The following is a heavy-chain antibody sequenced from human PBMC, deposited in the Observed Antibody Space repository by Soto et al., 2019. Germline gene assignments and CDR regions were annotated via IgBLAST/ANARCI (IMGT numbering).Heavy chain of an antibody. J-gene: IGHJ5*02. CDR2: ISSSSSYT. CDR3: ARGPQPSSGWYPWFDP. CDR1: GFTFSDYY. Sequence: PGGSLRLSCAASGFTFSDYYMSWIRQAPGKGLEWVSYISSSSSYTNYADSVKGRFTISRDNAKNSLYLQMNSLRAEDTAVYYCARGPQPSSGWYPWFDPWGQGTLVTVSS. D-gene: IGHD6-19*01. V-gene: IGHV3-11*06.